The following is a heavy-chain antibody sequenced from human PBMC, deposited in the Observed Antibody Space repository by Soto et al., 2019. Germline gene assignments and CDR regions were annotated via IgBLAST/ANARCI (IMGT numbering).Heavy chain of an antibody. Sequence: QVQLVESGGGVVQPGRSLRLSCVASGFTFSNYGMHWVRQAPGKGLEWVAVIWYDGSKKYYADSVKGRFTISRDNSKNTLFLQMNSLRVEDMAMYYCAKDRGRQGGFDMWGQGRGVTVSS. CDR1: GFTFSNYG. J-gene: IGHJ3*02. V-gene: IGHV3-33*06. CDR2: IWYDGSKK. D-gene: IGHD3-10*01. CDR3: AKDRGRQGGFDM.